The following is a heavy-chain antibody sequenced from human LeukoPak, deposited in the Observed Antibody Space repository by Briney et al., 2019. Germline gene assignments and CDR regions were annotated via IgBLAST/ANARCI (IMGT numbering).Heavy chain of an antibody. CDR1: GFTFSSYG. CDR2: IRYDGSNK. CDR3: AKEPGYCSSTSCPHPDY. J-gene: IGHJ4*02. V-gene: IGHV3-30*02. D-gene: IGHD2-2*01. Sequence: PGRSLRLSCAASGFTFSSYGMHWVRQAPGKGLEWVAFIRYDGSNKYYADSVKGRFTISRDNSKNTLYLQMNSLRAEDTAVYYCAKEPGYCSSTSCPHPDYWGQGTLVTVSS.